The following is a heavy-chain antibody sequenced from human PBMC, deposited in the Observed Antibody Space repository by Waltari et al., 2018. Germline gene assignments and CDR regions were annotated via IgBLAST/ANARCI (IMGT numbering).Heavy chain of an antibody. CDR3: ARDPRNHPDSYSSSWLNWFDP. V-gene: IGHV4-59*11. J-gene: IGHJ5*02. CDR2: IYYSGST. Sequence: QVQLQESGPGLVKPSETLSLTCTVSGGSISSHYWSWIRQPPGKGLEWIGYIYYSGSTNSNPSLKSRVTISVDTSKNQFSLKLSSVTAADTAVYYCARDPRNHPDSYSSSWLNWFDPWGQGTLVTVSS. CDR1: GGSISSHY. D-gene: IGHD6-13*01.